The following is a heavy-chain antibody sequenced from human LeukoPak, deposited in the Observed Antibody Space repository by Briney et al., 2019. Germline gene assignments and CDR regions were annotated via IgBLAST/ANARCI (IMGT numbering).Heavy chain of an antibody. D-gene: IGHD5/OR15-5a*01. CDR1: GYTFTSYD. CDR3: ARVEVYLVSAFDI. CDR2: MNPNSGNT. V-gene: IGHV1-8*03. J-gene: IGHJ3*02. Sequence: ASVKVSCKASGYTFTSYDINWVRQATGQGLEWMGWMNPNSGNTGYAQKFQGRVTITRNTSISTAYMELSSLRSEDTAVYYCARVEVYLVSAFDIWGQGTMVTVSS.